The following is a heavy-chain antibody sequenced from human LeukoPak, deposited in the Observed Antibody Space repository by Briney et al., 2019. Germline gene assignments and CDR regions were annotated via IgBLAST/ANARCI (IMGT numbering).Heavy chain of an antibody. J-gene: IGHJ4*02. CDR1: GFTFSSYE. V-gene: IGHV3-48*03. D-gene: IGHD3-10*01. Sequence: GGSLRLSRAASGFTFSSYEMNWVRQAPGKGLEWVSYISSSGSTIYYADSVKGRFTISRDNAKNSLYLQMNSLRAEDTAVYYCARDRPTRITMVRGEGLPDYWGQGTLVTVSS. CDR3: ARDRPTRITMVRGEGLPDY. CDR2: ISSSGSTI.